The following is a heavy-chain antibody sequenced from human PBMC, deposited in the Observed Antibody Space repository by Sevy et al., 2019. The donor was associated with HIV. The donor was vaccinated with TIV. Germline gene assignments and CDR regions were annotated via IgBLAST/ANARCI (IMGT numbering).Heavy chain of an antibody. CDR1: GFTFSSYW. Sequence: GGSLRLSCATSGFTFSSYWMHWVRQAPGKGLVWVSRINTDGSSTTYADSVKGRFTISRNNAENTLYLQMNSLRAEDMAVYYCARSSGSYFDWGQGTLVTVSS. CDR2: INTDGSST. CDR3: ARSSGSYFD. D-gene: IGHD3-10*01. J-gene: IGHJ4*02. V-gene: IGHV3-74*01.